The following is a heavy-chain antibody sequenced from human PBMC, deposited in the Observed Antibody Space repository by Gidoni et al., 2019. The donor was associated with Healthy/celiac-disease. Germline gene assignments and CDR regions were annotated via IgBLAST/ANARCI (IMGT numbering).Heavy chain of an antibody. CDR3: AKDLWASIVGATGSFDY. D-gene: IGHD1-26*01. CDR1: GFTFSSYA. Sequence: EVQLLESGGGLVQPGGSLRLSCAASGFTFSSYAMSWVRQAPGKGLEWVSAISGSGGSTYYADSVKGRFTISRDNSKNTLYLQMNSLRAEDTAVYYCAKDLWASIVGATGSFDYWGQGTLVTVSS. CDR2: ISGSGGST. V-gene: IGHV3-23*01. J-gene: IGHJ4*02.